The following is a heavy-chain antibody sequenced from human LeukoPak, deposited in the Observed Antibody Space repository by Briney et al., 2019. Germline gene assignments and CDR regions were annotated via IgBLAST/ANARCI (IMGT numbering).Heavy chain of an antibody. V-gene: IGHV1-2*06. CDR2: INPNSGGT. CDR1: GYTFTGYY. D-gene: IGHD3-9*01. J-gene: IGHJ4*02. CDR3: ARGRYDILTGHYY. Sequence: ASVKVSCKASGYTFTGYYMHWVRQAPGQGLEWMGRINPNSGGTNYAQKFQGRVTMTRDTSISTAYMELSRLRSDDTAVYYCARGRYDILTGHYYWGQGTLVTVSS.